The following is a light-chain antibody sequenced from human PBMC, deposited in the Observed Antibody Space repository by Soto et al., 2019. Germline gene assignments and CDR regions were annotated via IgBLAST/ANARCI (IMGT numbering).Light chain of an antibody. V-gene: IGLV2-14*01. CDR1: SSDVGGYNY. J-gene: IGLJ1*01. Sequence: QSVLTQPASVSGSPGQSITISCTGTSSDVGGYNYVSWYQQHPGKAPKFIIYDVSNRPSGVSNRFSGSKSGNTASLTISGLQAEDEADYYCDSYTASSTYVFGTGTKVTV. CDR2: DVS. CDR3: DSYTASSTYV.